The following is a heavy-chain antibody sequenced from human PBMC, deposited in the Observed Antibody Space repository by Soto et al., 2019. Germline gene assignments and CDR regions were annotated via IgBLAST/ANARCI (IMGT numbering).Heavy chain of an antibody. D-gene: IGHD5-18*01. CDR1: GYTFTGYY. CDR2: INPNSGGT. CDR3: ARDPGYSYGTLFDY. Sequence: ASVKVSCKASGYTFTGYYMHWVRQAPGQGLEWMGWINPNSGGTNYAQKFQGWVTMTRDTSISTAYMELSRLRSDDTAVYYCARDPGYSYGTLFDYWGQGTLVTVSS. V-gene: IGHV1-2*04. J-gene: IGHJ4*02.